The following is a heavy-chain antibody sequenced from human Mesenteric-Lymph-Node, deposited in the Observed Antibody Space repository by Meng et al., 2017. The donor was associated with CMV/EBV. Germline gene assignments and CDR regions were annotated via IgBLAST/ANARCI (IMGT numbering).Heavy chain of an antibody. V-gene: IGHV3-23*01. Sequence: GGSLRLSCTTSGFTFRKYAMSWVRQAPGKGLEWLSAISGDTTYYADSVKGRFTISRDNSENTVSLQMNNLRPDDTATYYCAKDLYRGSYIDYWGQGTLVTVSS. CDR1: GFTFRKYA. J-gene: IGHJ4*02. CDR2: ISGDTT. CDR3: AKDLYRGSYIDY. D-gene: IGHD1-26*01.